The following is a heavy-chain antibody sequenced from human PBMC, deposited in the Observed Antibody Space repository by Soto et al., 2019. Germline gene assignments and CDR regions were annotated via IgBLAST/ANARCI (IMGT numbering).Heavy chain of an antibody. CDR3: ASRGYDFRSGLDP. CDR2: INTGNGHT. J-gene: IGHJ5*02. V-gene: IGHV1-3*04. Sequence: ASVKVSCKASGYTFTAYGIHWVRQAPGQRLEWMGWINTGNGHTKYSQKFQGRVTITRDTSARTAYMELNSLRSEDTAVYYCASRGYDFRSGLDPWGQGTLVTVSS. D-gene: IGHD3-3*01. CDR1: GYTFTAYG.